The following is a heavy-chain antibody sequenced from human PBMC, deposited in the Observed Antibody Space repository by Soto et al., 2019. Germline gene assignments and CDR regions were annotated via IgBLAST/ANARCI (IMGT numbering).Heavy chain of an antibody. V-gene: IGHV3-66*01. J-gene: IGHJ4*02. Sequence: GGSLTLACAACRFTVSRKYMSWVRQAPGKGLEWVSVIYSGGSTFYADSVRGRFTISRDNSKNTVNLQMNSLRAEDTAVYYCARDPWAADYWGQGTLVTVSS. CDR3: ARDPWAADY. CDR1: RFTVSRKY. CDR2: IYSGGST. D-gene: IGHD3-16*01.